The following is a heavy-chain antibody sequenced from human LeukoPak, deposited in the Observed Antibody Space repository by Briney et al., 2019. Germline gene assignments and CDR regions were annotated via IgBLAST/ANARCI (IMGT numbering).Heavy chain of an antibody. V-gene: IGHV3-21*01. Sequence: PGGSLRLSCAASGFAFCSYTMYWLRRAPGKGLECASSISTSSSYIYYADSVKGRFTSSRDNAKKSLYLQMNSLRAEDTAVYYCARDSATVTSTSSWFDHWGLGTLVTVSS. CDR2: ISTSSSYI. CDR1: GFAFCSYT. D-gene: IGHD4-17*01. CDR3: ARDSATVTSTSSWFDH. J-gene: IGHJ5*02.